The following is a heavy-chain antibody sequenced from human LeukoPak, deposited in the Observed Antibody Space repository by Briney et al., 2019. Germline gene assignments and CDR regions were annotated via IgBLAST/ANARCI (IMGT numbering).Heavy chain of an antibody. CDR3: ARDRPNYYDSSGWSFDL. V-gene: IGHV1-18*01. CDR1: GYTFTSYG. D-gene: IGHD3-22*01. J-gene: IGHJ2*01. CDR2: ISAYNGNT. Sequence: ASVKVSCKASGYTFTSYGISWVRQAPGQGLEWMGWISAYNGNTNYAQKLQGRVTMTTDTSTSTAYMELRSLRSDDTAVYYCARDRPNYYDSSGWSFDLWGRGTLVTVSS.